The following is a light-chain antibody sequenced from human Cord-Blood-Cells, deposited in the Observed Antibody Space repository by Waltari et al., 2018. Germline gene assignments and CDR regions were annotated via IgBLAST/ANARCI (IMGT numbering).Light chain of an antibody. J-gene: IGKJ2*01. CDR1: QDVSNW. Sequence: DIQMTQSPSSVSASVGDRVTITCRASQDVSNWLAWDQQKPGKAPKFLIYAASSLQRGVPSRFSGSGSGTDFTLTISSLQPDDFATYYCQQANTFPYSFGQAAKAEIK. V-gene: IGKV1-12*01. CDR2: AAS. CDR3: QQANTFPYS.